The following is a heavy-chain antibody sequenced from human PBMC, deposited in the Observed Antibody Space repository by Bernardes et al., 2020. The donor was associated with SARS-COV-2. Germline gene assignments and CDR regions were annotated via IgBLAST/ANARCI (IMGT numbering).Heavy chain of an antibody. J-gene: IGHJ4*02. Sequence: GGSLRLSCAASGFTFSSYSMNWVRQAPGKGLEWVSYISSGSSTMYYADSVKGRFTISRDNAKNSLYLQMNSLRDEDTAVYYCARWWSGSNDYWDQGTLVTVSS. CDR1: GFTFSSYS. V-gene: IGHV3-48*02. CDR2: ISSGSSTM. D-gene: IGHD1-26*01. CDR3: ARWWSGSNDY.